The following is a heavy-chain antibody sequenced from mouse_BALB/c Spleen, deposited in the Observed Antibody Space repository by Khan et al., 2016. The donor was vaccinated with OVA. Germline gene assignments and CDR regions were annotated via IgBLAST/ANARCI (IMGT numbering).Heavy chain of an antibody. D-gene: IGHD2-1*01. CDR3: TRIYRRDFDY. CDR2: INPHIGET. CDR1: GYSFTGYF. V-gene: IGHV1-20*02. J-gene: IGHJ2*01. Sequence: EVQLQQSGPEVVRPGASVKISCKASGYSFTGYFMNWVMQSHGKSLEWIGRINPHIGETFYNQRFKDKATLTVDESSSTAHMERRSLASEDSAVYYCTRIYRRDFDYWGQGTTLTVSS.